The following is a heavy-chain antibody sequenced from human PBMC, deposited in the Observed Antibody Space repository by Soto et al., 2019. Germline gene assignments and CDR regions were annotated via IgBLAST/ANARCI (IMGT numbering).Heavy chain of an antibody. V-gene: IGHV1-69*13. CDR2: IIPIFGTA. CDR3: ASHTPGRAAAGTRLRYYYYGMDV. J-gene: IGHJ6*02. CDR1: GGTFSSDA. D-gene: IGHD6-13*01. Sequence: SVKVSCKASGGTFSSDAISWVRQAPGQVLEWMGVIIPIFGTANYAQKFQGRVTITADESTSTAYMELSSLRSEDTAVYYCASHTPGRAAAGTRLRYYYYGMDVWGQGTTVTVSS.